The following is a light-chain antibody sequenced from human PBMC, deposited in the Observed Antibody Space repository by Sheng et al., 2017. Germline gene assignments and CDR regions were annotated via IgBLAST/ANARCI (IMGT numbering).Light chain of an antibody. V-gene: IGKV4-1*01. CDR2: WAS. J-gene: IGKJ4*01. CDR1: VLQSSSNKNY. Sequence: DIVMTQSPDSLAVSLGESVLQSSSNKNYLTWSQKKPGQPPKLLFYWASTRESGVPDRFSASGSGTDFTLTISSLQAEDVAVYYCQQYFSAPLTFGGGTKVEIK. CDR3: QQYFSAPLT.